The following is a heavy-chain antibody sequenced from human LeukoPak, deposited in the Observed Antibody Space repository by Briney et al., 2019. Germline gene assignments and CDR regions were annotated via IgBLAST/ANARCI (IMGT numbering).Heavy chain of an antibody. Sequence: GGSLRLSCAASGFTFSSYGMHWVRQAPGKGLEWVSSITSSSSYIYYADSVKGRFTISRDNAKNSLYLQMNSLRAEDTAVYYCARDHPSYYGMDVWGQGTTVTVSS. CDR3: ARDHPSYYGMDV. J-gene: IGHJ6*02. CDR2: ITSSSSYI. V-gene: IGHV3-21*01. CDR1: GFTFSSYG.